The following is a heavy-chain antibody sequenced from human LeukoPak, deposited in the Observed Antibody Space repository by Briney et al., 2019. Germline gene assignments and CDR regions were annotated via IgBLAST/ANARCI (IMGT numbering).Heavy chain of an antibody. CDR3: TRNSGWYGLP. CDR1: GGSFSDSY. CDR2: INHGGST. V-gene: IGHV4-34*01. J-gene: IGHJ5*02. Sequence: ETLSLTCAVYGGSFSDSYWSWLRQPPGKGLEWIGEINHGGSTNFNPSLKSRVTISLDTSRNQFSLKVNSVTAADTAVYYCTRNSGWYGLPWGQGTLVTVSS. D-gene: IGHD6-19*01.